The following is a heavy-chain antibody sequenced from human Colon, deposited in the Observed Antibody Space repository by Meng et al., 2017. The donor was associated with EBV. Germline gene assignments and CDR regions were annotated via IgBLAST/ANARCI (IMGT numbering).Heavy chain of an antibody. J-gene: IGHJ5*02. CDR3: ARDYYASGFVFDL. Sequence: QLQDSGAGLVKPSGTLVLTCAVSGGSIDSDNWWNWVRQTPGKGLEWIGEISHSGTTNYNPSLKSRVTISIDKSKNQFSLKLTSVTAADTAVYYCARDYYASGFVFDLWGQGTLVTVSS. CDR1: GGSIDSDNW. V-gene: IGHV4-4*02. CDR2: ISHSGTT. D-gene: IGHD3-10*01.